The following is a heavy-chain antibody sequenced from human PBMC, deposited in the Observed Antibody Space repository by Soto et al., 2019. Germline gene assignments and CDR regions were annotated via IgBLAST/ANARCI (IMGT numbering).Heavy chain of an antibody. J-gene: IGHJ5*02. Sequence: ASVKVSCKASGGTFSSYTISWVRQAPGQGLEWMGRIIPILGIANYAQKFQGRVTITADKSTSTAYMELSSLRSEDMAVYYCASQDIVVVPAAGNWFDPWGQGTLVTVSS. V-gene: IGHV1-69*02. D-gene: IGHD2-2*01. CDR2: IIPILGIA. CDR1: GGTFSSYT. CDR3: ASQDIVVVPAAGNWFDP.